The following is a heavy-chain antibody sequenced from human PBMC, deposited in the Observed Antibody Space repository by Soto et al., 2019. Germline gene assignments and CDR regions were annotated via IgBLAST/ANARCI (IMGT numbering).Heavy chain of an antibody. J-gene: IGHJ1*01. Sequence: QVQRMQSGTEVKKPGSSVKVSCKVSGGTFSRNAISWVRQAPGQGLEWMGGIIPILGTTTYAQKFQGRVTIVADESTSTVYMELSSLRFEDTAVYYCARDVRLDGRGYLQYWGQGTLVTVSS. V-gene: IGHV1-69*12. D-gene: IGHD6-19*01. CDR2: IIPILGTT. CDR3: ARDVRLDGRGYLQY. CDR1: GGTFSRNA.